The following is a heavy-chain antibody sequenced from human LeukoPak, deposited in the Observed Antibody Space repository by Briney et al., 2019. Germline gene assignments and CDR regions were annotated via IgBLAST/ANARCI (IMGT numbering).Heavy chain of an antibody. CDR2: ISASGSVS. D-gene: IGHD3-10*01. V-gene: IGHV3-48*02. Sequence: GGSLRLSCAASGFTFSSYSMNWVRQAPGKGLEWISYISASGSVSYYEDSVKGRFTISRDNAKNSLYLQMNSLRDEDTALYCCARDGGFGFLAAFDIWGQGTMVTVSS. J-gene: IGHJ3*02. CDR1: GFTFSSYS. CDR3: ARDGGFGFLAAFDI.